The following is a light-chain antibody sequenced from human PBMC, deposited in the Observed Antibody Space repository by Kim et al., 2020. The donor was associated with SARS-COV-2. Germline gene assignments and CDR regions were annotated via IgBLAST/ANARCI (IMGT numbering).Light chain of an antibody. Sequence: QSVLTQPPSVSGAPGQRVTISCTGSTSNLGAGYDVHWYQLLPGTAPKLLIYDNVNRPSGVPDRFSGSKSGTSASLAITGLQAGDEADYYCQSYDRSLSGSVFGGGTKVTVL. V-gene: IGLV1-40*01. CDR2: DNV. J-gene: IGLJ3*02. CDR1: TSNLGAGYD. CDR3: QSYDRSLSGSV.